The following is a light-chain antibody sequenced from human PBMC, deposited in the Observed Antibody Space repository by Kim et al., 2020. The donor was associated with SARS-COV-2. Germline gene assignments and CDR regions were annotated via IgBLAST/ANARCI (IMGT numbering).Light chain of an antibody. J-gene: IGKJ2*03. Sequence: DIQMTQSPSSLSASVGDRVTITCRASQSIGRYLNWYQQRPGKVPKLLIYAASNLQSGVPSRFSGSGSGTDFTLTISSLHLEDFATYYCQQSYSAPQSFGQGTKLEIK. V-gene: IGKV1-39*01. CDR1: QSIGRY. CDR3: QQSYSAPQS. CDR2: AAS.